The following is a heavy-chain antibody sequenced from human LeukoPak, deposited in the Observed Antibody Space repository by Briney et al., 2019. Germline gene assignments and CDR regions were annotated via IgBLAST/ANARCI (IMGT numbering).Heavy chain of an antibody. CDR2: IYYSGST. V-gene: IGHV4-39*01. CDR3: ARLISARRWLQSTPYYFDY. Sequence: SETLSLTCSVSGGSISSYYWNWIRQPPGKGLEWIGSIYYSGSTYYNPSLKSRVTISVDTSKNQFSLKLSSVTAADTAVYYCARLISARRWLQSTPYYFDYWGQGTLVTVSS. D-gene: IGHD5-24*01. J-gene: IGHJ4*02. CDR1: GGSISSYY.